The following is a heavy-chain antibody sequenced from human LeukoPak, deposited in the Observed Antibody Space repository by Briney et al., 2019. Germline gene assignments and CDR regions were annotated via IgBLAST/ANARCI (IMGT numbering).Heavy chain of an antibody. V-gene: IGHV3-30*18. J-gene: IGHJ4*02. CDR2: ISYDGSNK. CDR3: AKDALYSGYDYGGPYFDY. D-gene: IGHD5-12*01. CDR1: GFTFSSYG. Sequence: GGSLRLSCAASGFTFSSYGMHWVRQAPGKGLEWVAVISYDGSNKYYADSVKGRFTISRDNSKNTLYLQMNSLRAEDTAVYYCAKDALYSGYDYGGPYFDYWGQGTLVTVSS.